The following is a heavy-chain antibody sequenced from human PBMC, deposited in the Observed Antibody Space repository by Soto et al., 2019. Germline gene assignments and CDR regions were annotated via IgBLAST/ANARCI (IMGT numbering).Heavy chain of an antibody. D-gene: IGHD1-20*01. J-gene: IGHJ5*02. CDR2: VYYSGSA. CDR3: ARTNWNANWFDP. CDR1: GGSVSSYY. Sequence: SETLSLTCTVSGGSVSSYYWNWIRQPPGKGLEWIGYVYYSGSATYNPSLKSRVTISVDTAKDQFSLKLRSVTAADTAVYYCARTNWNANWFDPWGQGTLVTVPS. V-gene: IGHV4-59*02.